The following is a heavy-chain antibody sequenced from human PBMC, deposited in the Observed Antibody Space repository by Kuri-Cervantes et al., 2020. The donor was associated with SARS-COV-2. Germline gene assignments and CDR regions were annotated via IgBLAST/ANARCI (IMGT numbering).Heavy chain of an antibody. J-gene: IGHJ5*02. Sequence: GSLRLSCTVSGASMSDPMSHYYWNWIRLTPGKGLEWIGYIFHTGSISQNPSLKSRVTISLDTSKNQFSLSLNSVTPADTAVYYCATKLFGEHWFDPWGQGILVTVSS. CDR3: ATKLFGEHWFDP. CDR1: GASMSDPMSHYY. CDR2: IFHTGSI. V-gene: IGHV4-61*01. D-gene: IGHD3-10*01.